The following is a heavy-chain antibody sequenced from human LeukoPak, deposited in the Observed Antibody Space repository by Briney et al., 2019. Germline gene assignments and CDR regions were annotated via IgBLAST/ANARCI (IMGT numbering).Heavy chain of an antibody. CDR1: GYTFTSYD. CDR3: ARGRYYGSGIRGYFDY. D-gene: IGHD3-10*01. CDR2: INPNSGGT. V-gene: IGHV1-8*01. Sequence: ASVKVSCKASGYTFTSYDINWVRQATGQGLEWMGWINPNSGGTNYAQKFQGRVTMTRDMSTSTVYMELSSLRSEDTAVYYCARGRYYGSGIRGYFDYWGQGTLVTVSS. J-gene: IGHJ4*02.